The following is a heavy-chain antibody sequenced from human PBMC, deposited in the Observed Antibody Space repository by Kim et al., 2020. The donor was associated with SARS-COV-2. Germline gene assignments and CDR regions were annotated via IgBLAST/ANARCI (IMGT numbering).Heavy chain of an antibody. J-gene: IGHJ5*02. V-gene: IGHV4-39*01. CDR2: IHYSGST. CDR1: GGSISSSSYY. Sequence: SETLSLTCTVSGGSISSSSYYWGWIRQAPGKGLEWIASIHYSGSTYYNPSLKSRVTISVDTSKNQFSLKVTSVTAADMAVYYCARRGGQQLPRGWFDPWGPGTLVTVSS. D-gene: IGHD6-13*01. CDR3: ARRGGQQLPRGWFDP.